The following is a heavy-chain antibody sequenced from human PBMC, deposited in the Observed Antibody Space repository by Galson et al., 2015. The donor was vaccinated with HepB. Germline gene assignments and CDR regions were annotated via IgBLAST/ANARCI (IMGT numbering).Heavy chain of an antibody. CDR2: IWYDGSNK. CDR3: AKEGLFEGFWSVPNKGSGMDV. Sequence: SLRLSCAASGFTFSSYGMHWVRQAPGKGLEWVAVIWYDGSNKYYADSVKGRFTISRDNSKNTLYLQMNSLRAEDTAVYYCAKEGLFEGFWSVPNKGSGMDVWGQGTTVTVSS. J-gene: IGHJ6*02. D-gene: IGHD3-3*01. V-gene: IGHV3-33*06. CDR1: GFTFSSYG.